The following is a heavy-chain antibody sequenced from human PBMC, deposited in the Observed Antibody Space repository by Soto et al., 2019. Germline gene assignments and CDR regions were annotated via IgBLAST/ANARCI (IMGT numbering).Heavy chain of an antibody. CDR1: GITSTTYA. CDR2: INTGNGNT. V-gene: IGHV1-3*04. Sequence: QVQLVQSGAEVKKPGASVKVSCKASGITSTTYAIHWVRQAPGQGLEWMGWINTGNGNTRYSQRFLGRVSLTTDTSASTASMDLSSLTPEDTAVYYCARAISGYVTWGQGTLISVSS. J-gene: IGHJ5*02. CDR3: ARAISGYVT. D-gene: IGHD5-12*01.